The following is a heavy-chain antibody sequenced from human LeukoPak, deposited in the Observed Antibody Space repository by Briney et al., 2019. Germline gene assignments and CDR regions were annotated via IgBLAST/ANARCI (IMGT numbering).Heavy chain of an antibody. CDR1: GGSISSYY. J-gene: IGHJ2*01. CDR3: ARDGYSYGPNWYFDL. V-gene: IGHV4-59*01. Sequence: SETLSLTCTVSGGSISSYYWSWIRQPPGKGLEWIGYIYYSGSTNYNPSLKSRVTISVDTPKNQFSLKLSSVTVADTAVYYCARDGYSYGPNWYFDLWGRGTLVTVSS. CDR2: IYYSGST. D-gene: IGHD5-18*01.